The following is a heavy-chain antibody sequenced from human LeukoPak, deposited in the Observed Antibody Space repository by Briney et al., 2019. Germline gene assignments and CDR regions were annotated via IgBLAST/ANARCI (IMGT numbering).Heavy chain of an antibody. CDR1: GYSFTTYW. CDR2: IYPDDSAT. Sequence: GESLKISCKGSGYSFTTYWIAWVRQMPGKGLEWMGIIYPDDSATKYSPSFQGQVTISADKSINTAYLQWSSLKASDTAMYYCARRVRHNGYNWNLWGQGTLVAVSS. J-gene: IGHJ5*02. CDR3: ARRVRHNGYNWNL. D-gene: IGHD1-20*01. V-gene: IGHV5-51*01.